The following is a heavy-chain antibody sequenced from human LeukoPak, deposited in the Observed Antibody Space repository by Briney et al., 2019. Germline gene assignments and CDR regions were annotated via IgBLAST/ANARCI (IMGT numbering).Heavy chain of an antibody. V-gene: IGHV3-13*01. CDR2: IGIRGDT. Sequence: PGGSLRLSCAASGFTFIDYDMHWVRQVIGKGLEWVSAIGIRGDTHYSGSVKGRFTISRENAESSLYLQMNSLRAEDTAVYYCARRDQLGNAFDIWGQGTMVTVSS. CDR1: GFTFIDYD. J-gene: IGHJ3*02. D-gene: IGHD2-2*01. CDR3: ARRDQLGNAFDI.